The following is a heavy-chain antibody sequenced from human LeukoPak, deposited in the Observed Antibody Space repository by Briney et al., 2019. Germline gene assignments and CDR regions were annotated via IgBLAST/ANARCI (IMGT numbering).Heavy chain of an antibody. CDR2: ISNSSSYI. V-gene: IGHV3-21*01. CDR1: GFTFSSYS. Sequence: GGSLRLSCAASGFTFSSYSMNWVRQAPGKGLEWVSSISNSSSYIYYADSVKGRFTISRDNAKNSLYLQMNSLRAEDTAVYYCARDWGFGEPYFDYWGQGTLVTVSS. CDR3: ARDWGFGEPYFDY. D-gene: IGHD3-10*01. J-gene: IGHJ4*02.